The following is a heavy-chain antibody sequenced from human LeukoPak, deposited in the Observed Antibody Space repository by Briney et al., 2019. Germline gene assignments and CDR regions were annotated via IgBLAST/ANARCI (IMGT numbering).Heavy chain of an antibody. CDR1: GFTVSSNY. Sequence: GGSLRLSCAASGFTVSSNYMSWVRQAPGKGLEWVSVNYSGGSTYYADSGKGLITISRDNSKYTLYLQMNSLRAEDTAVYYCARAHNWGGFDYWGQGTLVTVSS. V-gene: IGHV3-53*01. J-gene: IGHJ4*02. CDR2: NYSGGST. D-gene: IGHD7-27*01. CDR3: ARAHNWGGFDY.